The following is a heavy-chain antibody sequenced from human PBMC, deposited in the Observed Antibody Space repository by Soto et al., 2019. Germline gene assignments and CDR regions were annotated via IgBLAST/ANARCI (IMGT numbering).Heavy chain of an antibody. V-gene: IGHV3-33*01. D-gene: IGHD5-18*01. CDR2: IWYDGSNK. CDR1: GFTFSSYG. CDR3: ARDVFDTAMVTSNYFDY. J-gene: IGHJ4*02. Sequence: QVQLVESGGGVVQPGRSLRLSCAASGFTFSSYGMHWVRQAPGKGLEWVAVIWYDGSNKYYADSVKGRFTISRDNSKNTLYLQMNSLRAEDTAVYYCARDVFDTAMVTSNYFDYWGQGTLVTVSS.